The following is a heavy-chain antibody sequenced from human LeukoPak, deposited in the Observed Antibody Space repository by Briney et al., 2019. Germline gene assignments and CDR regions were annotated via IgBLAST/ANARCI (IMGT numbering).Heavy chain of an antibody. Sequence: GASVKVSCKASGGTFSSYAISWVRQAPGQGLEWMGIINPSGGSTSYAQKFQGRVTMTRDMSTSTVYMELSSLRSEDTAVYYCASGGYDNYYYYYMDVWGKGTTVTVSS. D-gene: IGHD5-12*01. CDR2: INPSGGST. CDR1: GGTFSSYA. J-gene: IGHJ6*03. CDR3: ASGGYDNYYYYYMDV. V-gene: IGHV1-46*01.